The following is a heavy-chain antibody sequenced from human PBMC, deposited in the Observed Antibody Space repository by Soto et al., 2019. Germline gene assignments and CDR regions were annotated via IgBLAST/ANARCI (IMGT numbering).Heavy chain of an antibody. V-gene: IGHV1-69*06. CDR2: LVPVFGTA. D-gene: IGHD6-19*01. J-gene: IGHJ4*02. CDR3: ARSPRVFDY. Sequence: QVPLVQSGAEVKKPGSSVTVSCKASGGTFSSLAISWVRQAPGPGLEWMGRLVPVFGTANYAQKFQDRVTITADKSTSTSYMELSSLRSEDTAVYYCARSPRVFDYWGQGTLVTVAS. CDR1: GGTFSSLA.